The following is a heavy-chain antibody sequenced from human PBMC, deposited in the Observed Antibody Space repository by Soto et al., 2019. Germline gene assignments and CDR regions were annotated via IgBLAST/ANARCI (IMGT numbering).Heavy chain of an antibody. D-gene: IGHD3-10*01. CDR2: IWYDGSNK. Sequence: QVQLVESGGGVVQPGRSLRLSCAASGFTFSSYGLHWVRQAPGKGLEWVAVIWYDGSNKYYADSVKGRFTISRDNSKNTLYLQMNSLRAEDTAVYYCARDRRTMVRGVIMRPLGMDVWGQGTTVTVSS. J-gene: IGHJ6*02. V-gene: IGHV3-33*01. CDR1: GFTFSSYG. CDR3: ARDRRTMVRGVIMRPLGMDV.